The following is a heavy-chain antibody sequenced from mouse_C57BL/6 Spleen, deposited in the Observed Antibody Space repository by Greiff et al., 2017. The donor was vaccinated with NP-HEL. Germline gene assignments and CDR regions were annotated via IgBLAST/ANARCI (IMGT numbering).Heavy chain of an antibody. V-gene: IGHV1-55*01. CDR2: IYPGSGST. CDR3: AREGQLRLRGAMDY. D-gene: IGHD3-2*02. J-gene: IGHJ4*01. CDR1: GYTFTSYW. Sequence: QVQLKQPGAELVKPGASVKMSCKASGYTFTSYWITWVKQRPGQGLEWIGDIYPGSGSTNYNEKFKSKATLTVDTSSSTAYMQLSSLTSEDSAVYYCAREGQLRLRGAMDYWGQGTSVTVSS.